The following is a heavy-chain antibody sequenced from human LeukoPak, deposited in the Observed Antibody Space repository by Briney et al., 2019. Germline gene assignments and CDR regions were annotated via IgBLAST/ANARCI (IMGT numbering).Heavy chain of an antibody. J-gene: IGHJ4*02. V-gene: IGHV3-43*01. D-gene: IGHD5-24*01. CDR2: ISWDGGST. CDR1: GFTFDDYT. Sequence: GGSLRLSCAASGFTFDDYTMHWVRQAPGKGLEWVSLISWDGGSTYYADSVKGRFTISRDNSKNSLYLQMNSLRTEDTALYYCAKEDGYNSYYFDYWGQGTLVTVSS. CDR3: AKEDGYNSYYFDY.